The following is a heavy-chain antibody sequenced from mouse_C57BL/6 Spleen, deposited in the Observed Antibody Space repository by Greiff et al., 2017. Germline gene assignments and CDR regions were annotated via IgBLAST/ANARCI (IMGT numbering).Heavy chain of an antibody. CDR2: INPNNGGT. V-gene: IGHV1-26*01. J-gene: IGHJ2*01. Sequence: EVKLQQSGPELVKPGASVKISCKASGYTFTDYYMNWVKQSHGKSLEWIGDINPNNGGTSYNQKFKGKATLTVDKSSSTAYMELRSLTSEDSAVYYCARLGYYDYEFDYWGQGTTLTVSS. D-gene: IGHD2-4*01. CDR1: GYTFTDYY. CDR3: ARLGYYDYEFDY.